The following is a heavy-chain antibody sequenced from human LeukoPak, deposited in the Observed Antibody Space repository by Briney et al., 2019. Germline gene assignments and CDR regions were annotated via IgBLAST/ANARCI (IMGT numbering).Heavy chain of an antibody. CDR2: IYPGDSDT. CDR1: GYSFTSYW. J-gene: IGHJ6*02. Sequence: GESLKISCKGSGYSFTSYWIGWVRQMPGKGLEWMGIIYPGDSDTRYSPSFQGQVTISADKSISTAYLQWSGLKASDTAMYYCAASIGLLRYGMDVWGQGTTVTVSS. CDR3: AASIGLLRYGMDV. D-gene: IGHD3-16*01. V-gene: IGHV5-51*01.